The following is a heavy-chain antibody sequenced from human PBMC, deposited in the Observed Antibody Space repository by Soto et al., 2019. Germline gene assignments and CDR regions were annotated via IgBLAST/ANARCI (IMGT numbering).Heavy chain of an antibody. D-gene: IGHD5-12*01. CDR1: GYTFTNFG. CDR3: ARAVVTTTPKFDY. J-gene: IGHJ4*02. Sequence: GASVKVSCKASGYTFTNFGISWVRQAPGQGLEWMGWINPNSGATNYAQKLQGWVTMTRDTSISTAYMELSSLRSDDTALYYCARAVVTTTPKFDYWGQGTLVTGSS. V-gene: IGHV1-2*04. CDR2: INPNSGAT.